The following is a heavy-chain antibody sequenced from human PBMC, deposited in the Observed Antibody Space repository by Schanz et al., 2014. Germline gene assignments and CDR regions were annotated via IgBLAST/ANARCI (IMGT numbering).Heavy chain of an antibody. CDR3: ARDKYDYGAPRNSDS. CDR2: ISATSAKI. V-gene: IGHV3-48*04. J-gene: IGHJ4*02. D-gene: IGHD4-17*01. CDR1: GFSFSDYG. Sequence: VQLVESGGGVVQPGRSLRLSCAGSGFSFSDYGMHWVRQAPGKGLEWVSYISATSAKIDYADSVQGRFTISRDNAKNALYLQMNSLRVEDTAVYYCARDKYDYGAPRNSDSWGQGTLVTVSS.